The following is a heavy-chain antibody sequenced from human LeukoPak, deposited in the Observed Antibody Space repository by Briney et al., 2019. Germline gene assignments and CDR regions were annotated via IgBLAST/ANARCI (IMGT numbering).Heavy chain of an antibody. J-gene: IGHJ3*02. CDR3: ARATSYCSSTSCYSNALDI. V-gene: IGHV4-61*02. Sequence: SQTLSLTCTVSGGSISSGSYYWSWIRQPAGKGLEWIGRIYTSGSTNYNPSLKSRVTISVDTSKNQFSLKLSSVTAADTAVYYCARATSYCSSTSCYSNALDIWGQGTMVTVSS. CDR2: IYTSGST. CDR1: GGSISSGSYY. D-gene: IGHD2-2*01.